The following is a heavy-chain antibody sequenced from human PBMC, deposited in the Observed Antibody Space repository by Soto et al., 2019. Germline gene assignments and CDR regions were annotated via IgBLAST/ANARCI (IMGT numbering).Heavy chain of an antibody. V-gene: IGHV1-8*01. CDR1: GYTFTSND. D-gene: IGHD1-1*01. Sequence: QVQLVQSGAEVKKPGASVKVSCKASGYTFTSNDIYWLRQASGQGPEWMGWMNPKTGDSNSAEKCQGSLRMTRNTSTNTAYMELSSLTSEDTAVYYCARGRPGGGIKRSWFDPWGQGTLVTVST. CDR3: ARGRPGGGIKRSWFDP. CDR2: MNPKTGDS. J-gene: IGHJ5*02.